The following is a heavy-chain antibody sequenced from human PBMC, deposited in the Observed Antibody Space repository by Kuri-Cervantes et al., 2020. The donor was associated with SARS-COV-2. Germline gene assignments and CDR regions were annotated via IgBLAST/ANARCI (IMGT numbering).Heavy chain of an antibody. D-gene: IGHD1-26*01. Sequence: GESLKISCTASGFIFSDYYMSWVRQAPGKGLEWVSAISGSGGSTYYADSVKGRFTISRDNSKNTLYLQMNSLRAEDTAVYYCAKDWGSGSYSDAFDIWGQGTMVTVSS. CDR3: AKDWGSGSYSDAFDI. V-gene: IGHV3-23*01. J-gene: IGHJ3*02. CDR2: ISGSGGST. CDR1: GFIFSDYY.